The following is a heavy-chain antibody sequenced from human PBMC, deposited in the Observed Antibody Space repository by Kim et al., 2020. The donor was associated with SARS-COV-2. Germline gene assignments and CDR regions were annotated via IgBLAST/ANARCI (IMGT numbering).Heavy chain of an antibody. CDR3: ARDRYCSGGSCRAGYGMDV. D-gene: IGHD2-15*01. V-gene: IGHV1-18*04. CDR2: ISAYNGNT. CDR1: GYTFTSYG. Sequence: ASVKVSCKASGYTFTSYGISWVRQAPGQGLEWMGWISAYNGNTNYAQKLQGRVTMTTDTSTSTAYMELRSLRSDDTAVYYCARDRYCSGGSCRAGYGMDVWGQGTTVTVSS. J-gene: IGHJ6*02.